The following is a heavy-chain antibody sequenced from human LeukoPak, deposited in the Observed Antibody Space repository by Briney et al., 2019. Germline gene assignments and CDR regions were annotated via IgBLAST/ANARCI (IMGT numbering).Heavy chain of an antibody. CDR2: IYYSGST. CDR3: ARHQCSSTSCYTTNFDY. Sequence: SETLSLTCTVSGGSISSSSYYWGWIRQPPGKGLEWIGSIYYSGSTYYNPSLKSRVTISVDTSKNQFSLKLSSVTAADTAVYYCARHQCSSTSCYTTNFDYWGQGTLVTVSS. V-gene: IGHV4-39*01. CDR1: GGSISSSSYY. D-gene: IGHD2-2*02. J-gene: IGHJ4*02.